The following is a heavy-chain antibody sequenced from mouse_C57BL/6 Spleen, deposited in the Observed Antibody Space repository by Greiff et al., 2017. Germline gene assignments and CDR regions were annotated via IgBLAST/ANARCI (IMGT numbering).Heavy chain of an antibody. CDR3: ARDDYDGDYAMDY. Sequence: VQLQQSGPELVKPGDSVKISCKASGYSFTGYFMNWVMQSHGKSLEWIGRINPYNGDTFYNQKFKGKATLTVDKSSSTAHMELRSLTSEDSAVYYCARDDYDGDYAMDYWGQRTSVTVSS. CDR2: INPYNGDT. J-gene: IGHJ4*01. CDR1: GYSFTGYF. D-gene: IGHD2-4*01. V-gene: IGHV1-20*01.